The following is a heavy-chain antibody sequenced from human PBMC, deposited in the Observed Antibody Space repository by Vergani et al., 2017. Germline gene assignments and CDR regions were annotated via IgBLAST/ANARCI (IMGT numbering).Heavy chain of an antibody. CDR2: INPNSGGT. CDR3: ARDTYYGSGSYYNEVGTYDY. J-gene: IGHJ4*02. V-gene: IGHV1-2*02. Sequence: QVQLVQSGAEVKKPGASVKVSCKASGYTFTGYYMHWARQAPGQGLEWMGWINPNSGGTNYAQKFQGRVTMTRDTSISAAYMELSRLRSDDTAVYYCARDTYYGSGSYYNEVGTYDYWGQGTLVTVSS. CDR1: GYTFTGYY. D-gene: IGHD3-10*01.